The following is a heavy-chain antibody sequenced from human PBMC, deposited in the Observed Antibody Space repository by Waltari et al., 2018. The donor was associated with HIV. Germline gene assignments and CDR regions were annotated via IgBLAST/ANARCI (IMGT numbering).Heavy chain of an antibody. CDR3: ARERYCSGGSCPFDY. J-gene: IGHJ4*02. V-gene: IGHV4-39*07. D-gene: IGHD2-15*01. CDR2: IYYSGST. CDR1: GGSISSSSYY. Sequence: QLQLQESGPGLVKPSETLSLTCTVSGGSISSSSYYWGWIRQPPGKGLEWIGSIYYSGSTYYNPSLKSRVTISVDTSKNQFSLKLSSVIAADTAVYYCARERYCSGGSCPFDYWGQGTLVTVSS.